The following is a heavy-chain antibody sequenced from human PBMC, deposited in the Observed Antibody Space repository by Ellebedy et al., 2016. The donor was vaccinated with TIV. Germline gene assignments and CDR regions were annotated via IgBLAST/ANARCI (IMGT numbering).Heavy chain of an antibody. V-gene: IGHV1-18*01. D-gene: IGHD6-19*01. CDR1: GYTFIDYG. J-gene: IGHJ4*02. Sequence: AASVKVSCKSSGYTFIDYGISWVRQAPGQGLDWMGWVSAYSGNTNYAENLQGRVTMTTDTSTSTAYMELRSLRSDDTAVYYCAREVAVATPDYWGQGTLVTVSS. CDR3: AREVAVATPDY. CDR2: VSAYSGNT.